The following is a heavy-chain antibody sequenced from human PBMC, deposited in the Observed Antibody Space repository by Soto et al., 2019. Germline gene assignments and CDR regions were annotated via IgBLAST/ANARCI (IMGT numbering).Heavy chain of an antibody. V-gene: IGHV4-59*12. CDR2: IYYSGST. CDR3: AREDGNYYFEY. J-gene: IGHJ4*02. Sequence: SETLSLTCTVSGGSISSYYWSWIRQPPGKGLEWIGYIYYSGSTNYNPSLKSRVTISVDTSKNQFSLKLSSVTAADTAVYYCAREDGNYYFEYWGQGTLVTVSS. CDR1: GGSISSYY. D-gene: IGHD1-1*01.